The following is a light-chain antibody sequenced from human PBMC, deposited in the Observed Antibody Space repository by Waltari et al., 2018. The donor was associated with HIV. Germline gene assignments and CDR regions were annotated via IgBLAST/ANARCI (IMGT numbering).Light chain of an antibody. CDR2: RND. V-gene: IGLV1-47*01. CDR3: STWDDSLSHWV. CDR1: PSSIGPNF. J-gene: IGLJ3*02. Sequence: QSMLTQPPSAPGTPGQTSTFLCSADPSSIGPNFLFCYQQRPGTAPRLVIYRNDQRPSGVPDRFSGSKSATSASLAISGLRSEDEADYYCSTWDDSLSHWVFGGGTKLTVL.